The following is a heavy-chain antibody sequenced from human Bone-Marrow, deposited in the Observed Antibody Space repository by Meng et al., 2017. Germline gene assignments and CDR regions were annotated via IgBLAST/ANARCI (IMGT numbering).Heavy chain of an antibody. D-gene: IGHD3-22*01. CDR3: TIDPRRYYYDSSGYYPFDY. CDR2: IKSKTDGGTT. V-gene: IGHV3-15*01. J-gene: IGHJ4*02. CDR1: GFTFSNAW. Sequence: GESLKISCAASGFTFSNAWMSWVRQAPGKGLEWVGRIKSKTDGGTTDYAAPVKGRFTISRDDSKNTLYLQMNSLKTEDTAVYYCTIDPRRYYYDSSGYYPFDYWGQGTLVTVSS.